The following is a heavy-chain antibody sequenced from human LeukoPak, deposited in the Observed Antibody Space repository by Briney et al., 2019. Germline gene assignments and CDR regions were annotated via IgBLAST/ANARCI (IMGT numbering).Heavy chain of an antibody. D-gene: IGHD2-2*01. V-gene: IGHV3-11*01. J-gene: IGHJ4*02. CDR3: ARGVRPVAMRNYFDY. CDR2: ISSSGSPI. CDR1: GFTFSDYY. Sequence: PGGSLRLSCAASGFTFSDYYMSWIRQAPGKGLEWVSYISSSGSPINYADSVKGRFTISRENAKNSLYLQMNSLRAEDTAVYYCARGVRPVAMRNYFDYWGQGTLVTVSS.